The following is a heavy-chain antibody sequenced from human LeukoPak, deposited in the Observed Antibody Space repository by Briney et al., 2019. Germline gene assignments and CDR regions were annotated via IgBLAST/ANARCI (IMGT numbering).Heavy chain of an antibody. V-gene: IGHV3-7*01. Sequence: GGSLRLSCAASGFTFSTYWMTWVRQAPGQGLEWVANIKPDGSETYYVDPVKGRFTISRDNAKTFLYLQMNSLRGEDTAVYYCGGFGYEAAVDLWGQGTLVTVPS. CDR1: GFTFSTYW. D-gene: IGHD6-13*01. CDR3: GGFGYEAAVDL. J-gene: IGHJ4*02. CDR2: IKPDGSET.